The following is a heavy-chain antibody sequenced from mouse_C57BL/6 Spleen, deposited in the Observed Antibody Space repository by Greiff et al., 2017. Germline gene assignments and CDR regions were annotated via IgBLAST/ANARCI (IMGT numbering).Heavy chain of an antibody. CDR1: GFTFSDYG. J-gene: IGHJ4*01. V-gene: IGHV5-17*01. CDR2: ISSGSSTI. CDR3: ARRCYYAMDY. Sequence: EVKLVESGGGLVKPGGSLKLSCAASGFTFSDYGMHWVRQAPEKGLEWVAYISSGSSTIYYADTVKGRFTISSDNAKNTLFLQMTSLRSEDTAMYYCARRCYYAMDYWGQGTSVTVSS.